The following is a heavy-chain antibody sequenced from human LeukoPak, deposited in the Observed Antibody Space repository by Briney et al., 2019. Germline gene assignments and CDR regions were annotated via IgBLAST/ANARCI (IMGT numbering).Heavy chain of an antibody. J-gene: IGHJ5*02. Sequence: SETLCLTCAVPRGSIRSYYWSWIRQPPGRGLEWIGPIHDSGSTKYNPCLESRVTMSVDTSRNHLSLKLTSVTAADTAVYYCARGRSGGGWFDPWGQGTLVTVSS. CDR1: RGSIRSYY. CDR3: ARGRSGGGWFDP. V-gene: IGHV4-59*01. CDR2: IHDSGST. D-gene: IGHD3-10*01.